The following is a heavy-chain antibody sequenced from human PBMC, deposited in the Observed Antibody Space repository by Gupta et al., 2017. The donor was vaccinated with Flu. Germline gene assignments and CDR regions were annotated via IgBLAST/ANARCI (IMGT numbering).Heavy chain of an antibody. V-gene: IGHV3-7*01. D-gene: IGHD5-24*01. CDR2: INQDGSHK. J-gene: IGHJ5*01. Sequence: EVHLVESGGGLVQPGGSLRVSCAASGLSFSNYWMNWVRQAPGKGLEWLGNINQDGSHKNYADSVKGRFTLSRDNTKNSLYLQMDTLRAEDTSVYYCATDRGWLQFDSWGQGTLVTVSS. CDR1: GLSFSNYW. CDR3: ATDRGWLQFDS.